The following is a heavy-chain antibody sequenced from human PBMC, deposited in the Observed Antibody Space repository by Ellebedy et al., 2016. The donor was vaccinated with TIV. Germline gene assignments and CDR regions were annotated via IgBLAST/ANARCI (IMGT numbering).Heavy chain of an antibody. Sequence: GESLKISCAASGSSFSSYGMHWVRQAPGKGLEWVAIISDDGRYKNYGESVKGRSTISSDNPTNMLYLQMDSLRAEDTALYYCTSSFNLRDDGVDYWGQGTLVTVSS. CDR1: GSSFSSYG. J-gene: IGHJ4*02. CDR3: TSSFNLRDDGVDY. D-gene: IGHD6-6*01. V-gene: IGHV3-30*03. CDR2: ISDDGRYK.